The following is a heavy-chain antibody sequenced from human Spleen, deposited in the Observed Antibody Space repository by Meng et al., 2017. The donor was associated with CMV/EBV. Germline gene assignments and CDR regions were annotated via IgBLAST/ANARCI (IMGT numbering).Heavy chain of an antibody. Sequence: ASEFTFSSYAMAWVRQAPGKGLEWVSGISGSGTSTYYADSVKGRVTISRDNSKNTLYLQMKSLRAEDTAVYYCAKGMVYRSTWGMDYWGQGTLVTVSS. J-gene: IGHJ4*02. CDR2: ISGSGTST. CDR3: AKGMVYRSTWGMDY. CDR1: EFTFSSYA. D-gene: IGHD2-2*01. V-gene: IGHV3-23*01.